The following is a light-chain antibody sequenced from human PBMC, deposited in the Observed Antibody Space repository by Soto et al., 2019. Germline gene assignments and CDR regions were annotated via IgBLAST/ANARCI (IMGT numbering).Light chain of an antibody. CDR1: HNINSF. CDR3: QQIYSAPLT. J-gene: IGKJ4*01. Sequence: DIQMTQSPSSLSASVGDRVTITCRASHNINSFLNWYQQKPGKAPKLLIYAASSLQSGVPSRFSGSGSETEFTLSISSLQPEDFATYFCQQIYSAPLTFGGGTKVEIK. CDR2: AAS. V-gene: IGKV1-39*01.